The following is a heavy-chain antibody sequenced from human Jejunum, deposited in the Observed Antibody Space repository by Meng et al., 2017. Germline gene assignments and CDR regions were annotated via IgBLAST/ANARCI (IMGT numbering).Heavy chain of an antibody. D-gene: IGHD7-27*01. V-gene: IGHV4-61*01. CDR1: GGSVSSNNDG. CDR2: GST. CDR3: ARDNWGSLDY. J-gene: IGHJ4*02. Sequence: QMPLQEAGPGLVRPSDTRSLPCTGSGGSVSSNNDGWGWIRQPPGKGLEWIGYGSTNHNPSLKSRVTISVDTSKNQFFLTLNSVTAADTAIYYCARDNWGSLDYWGQGILVTVSS.